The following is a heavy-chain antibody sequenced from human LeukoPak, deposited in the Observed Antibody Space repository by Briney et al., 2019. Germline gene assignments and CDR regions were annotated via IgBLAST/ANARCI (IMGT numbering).Heavy chain of an antibody. Sequence: ASVKVSCKVSGYTLTELSMHWVRQAPGKGLEWMGGFDPEDGKTIYAQTFQGRVTMTEDSSTDTAYMELSSLRVEDTAAYYCARDMVGSGSTRDYWGRGTLVTVSS. CDR1: GYTLTELS. J-gene: IGHJ4*02. CDR2: FDPEDGKT. CDR3: ARDMVGSGSTRDY. V-gene: IGHV1-24*01. D-gene: IGHD3-10*01.